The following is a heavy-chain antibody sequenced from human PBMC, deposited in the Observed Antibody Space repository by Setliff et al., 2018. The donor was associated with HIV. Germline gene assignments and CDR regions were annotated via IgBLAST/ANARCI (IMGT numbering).Heavy chain of an antibody. CDR3: ARLKSASGYFGFDS. CDR2: IYYSGTA. CDR1: GGSISITSYY. J-gene: IGHJ4*02. Sequence: LSLTCTVSGGSISITSYYWGWIRLPPGKGLEWIGYIYYSGTADYNPSLKSRATISIDTSNNQFALKLTSMTAADTAVYFCARLKSASGYFGFDSWGQGTLVTVSS. V-gene: IGHV4-61*05. D-gene: IGHD5-12*01.